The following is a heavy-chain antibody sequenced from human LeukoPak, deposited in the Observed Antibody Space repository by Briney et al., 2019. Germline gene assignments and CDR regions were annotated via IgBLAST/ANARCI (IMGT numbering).Heavy chain of an antibody. CDR2: IYYTGST. Sequence: SETLSLTCTVSGGSVSSSPYWWGWIRQPPGKGREWIGTIYYTGSTFYNPSLKSRVTMSADTSSNQFSLKLTSVTAADTAVYYCARRAYGIGFGYWGQGTMVTVSS. V-gene: IGHV4-39*01. D-gene: IGHD1-14*01. J-gene: IGHJ4*02. CDR3: ARRAYGIGFGY. CDR1: GGSVSSSPYW.